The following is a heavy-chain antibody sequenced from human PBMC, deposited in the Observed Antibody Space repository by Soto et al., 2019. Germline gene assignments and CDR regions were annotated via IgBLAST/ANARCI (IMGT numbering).Heavy chain of an antibody. D-gene: IGHD6-13*01. CDR3: ARDRFASSWSYFDY. CDR1: GFTFSNYA. CDR2: ISDDGSNK. V-gene: IGHV3-30-3*01. Sequence: GGSLRLSCEASGFTFSNYALHWVRQAPGKGLEWVAVISDDGSNKYYADSVKGRFTISRDNSKNTLYLQMNSLRAEDTAVYYCARDRFASSWSYFDYWGQGTPVTVSS. J-gene: IGHJ4*02.